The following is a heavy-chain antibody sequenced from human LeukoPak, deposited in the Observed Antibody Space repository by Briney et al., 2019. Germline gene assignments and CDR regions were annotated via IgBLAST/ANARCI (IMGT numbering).Heavy chain of an antibody. Sequence: AGSLRLSCVASGFTFDGYAMHWVRQAPGKGLEWVSLINADGGRTYYADSVNGRFTISRDNSKNSLYPQMNSLRSEDAAVYYCATWAFYDGMDVWGQGTTVIVSS. CDR3: ATWAFYDGMDV. D-gene: IGHD2/OR15-2a*01. CDR1: GFTFDGYA. V-gene: IGHV3-43*02. CDR2: INADGGRT. J-gene: IGHJ6*02.